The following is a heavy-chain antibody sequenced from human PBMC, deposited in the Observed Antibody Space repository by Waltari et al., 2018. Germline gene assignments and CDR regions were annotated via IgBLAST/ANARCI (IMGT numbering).Heavy chain of an antibody. CDR3: TTDIMLRVFSNV. D-gene: IGHD3-10*01. CDR2: LDPEDEET. V-gene: IGHV1-24*01. J-gene: IGHJ6*02. Sequence: QVQLVQSGAEVRKPGASVKVSCKVSGYSLSELSMHWVRQAPGTGLEWVGGLDPEDEETDYAKKFQGRVTMTEDTSTDTAYMELSSLRSDDTAVYYCTTDIMLRVFSNVWGQGTTVTVSS. CDR1: GYSLSELS.